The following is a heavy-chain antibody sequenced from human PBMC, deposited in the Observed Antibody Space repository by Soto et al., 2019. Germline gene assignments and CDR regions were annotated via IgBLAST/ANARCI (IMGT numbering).Heavy chain of an antibody. CDR2: IIPTFGTA. CDR1: GGTFSSYA. D-gene: IGHD2-15*01. J-gene: IGHJ6*02. Sequence: QVQLVQSGAEVQKPGSSVQVYCKASGGTFSSYAISWVRQATGQGREWMGGIIPTFGTANYAQKFQGRVTITADESTSTAYMELSSLRSEDTAVYYCARDPGVVVAAPLGGGGMDVWGQGTTVTVSS. V-gene: IGHV1-69*01. CDR3: ARDPGVVVAAPLGGGGMDV.